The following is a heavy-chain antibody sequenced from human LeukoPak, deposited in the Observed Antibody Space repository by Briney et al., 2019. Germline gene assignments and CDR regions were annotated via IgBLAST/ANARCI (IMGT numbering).Heavy chain of an antibody. D-gene: IGHD3-9*01. CDR2: ISGSATTM. CDR3: ARGLQGYYDSLTGYYRGRYYFDY. Sequence: GGSLRLSCAASGFTFSNYNMNWVRQSPGKGLEWLSYISGSATTMYSADSVEGRFIISRDNAKNSLYLQMNSLRAEDTAVYYCARGLQGYYDSLTGYYRGRYYFDYWGQGTLVTVSS. CDR1: GFTFSNYN. V-gene: IGHV3-48*01. J-gene: IGHJ4*02.